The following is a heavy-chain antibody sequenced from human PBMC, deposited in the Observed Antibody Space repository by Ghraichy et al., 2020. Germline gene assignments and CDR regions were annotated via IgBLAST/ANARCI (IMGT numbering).Heavy chain of an antibody. J-gene: IGHJ4*02. CDR3: AGPGGITGTYFDY. Sequence: LSLTCVASQFSVRGNHMSWVRQTPGKGLEWVSLIYSDGSTYYADSVKGRFTISRDTSENTLHLQMNSLSAEDTAVYSCAGPGGITGTYFDYWGQGTQVTVSS. CDR1: QFSVRGNH. D-gene: IGHD1-7*01. CDR2: IYSDGST. V-gene: IGHV3-66*01.